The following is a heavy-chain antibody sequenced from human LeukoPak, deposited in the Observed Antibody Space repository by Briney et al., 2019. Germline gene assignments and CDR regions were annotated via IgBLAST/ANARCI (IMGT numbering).Heavy chain of an antibody. V-gene: IGHV3-30*02. Sequence: GGSLRLSCAASGFTFINYGMHWVRQAPGKGLEWVAFIRSDGSNKYYADSVKGRFTISRDNSKNTLYLQMNSLRSEDTAVYYCASSSRYSSSSLLFYFGDYWGQGTLVTVSS. D-gene: IGHD6-6*01. CDR3: ASSSRYSSSSLLFYFGDY. J-gene: IGHJ4*02. CDR2: IRSDGSNK. CDR1: GFTFINYG.